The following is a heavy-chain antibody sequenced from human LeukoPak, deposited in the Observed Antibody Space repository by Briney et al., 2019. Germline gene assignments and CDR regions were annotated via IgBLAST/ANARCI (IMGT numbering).Heavy chain of an antibody. Sequence: PVGSLRLSCAASDFTFSSHWLYWVRQAPGKGLVWVARLSGDGITTRHAASVKGRFTISRDNAKNTLYLQMNSLRVEDTALYYCARGIASSRSVAIDLWGQGTLVAVSS. CDR2: LSGDGITT. CDR3: ARGIASSRSVAIDL. V-gene: IGHV3-74*01. CDR1: DFTFSSHW. J-gene: IGHJ4*02. D-gene: IGHD6-13*01.